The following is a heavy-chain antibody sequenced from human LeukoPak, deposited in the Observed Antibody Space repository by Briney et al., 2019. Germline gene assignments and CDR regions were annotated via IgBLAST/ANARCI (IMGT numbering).Heavy chain of an antibody. J-gene: IGHJ5*02. CDR1: GGSISSYY. CDR2: IYYSGST. D-gene: IGHD6-25*01. Sequence: SETLSLTCTVSGGSISSYYWSWIRQPPGKELEWIGHIYYSGSTKYNPSLKSRVTISLDTSKNQFSLKLSSVTAADTAVYYCARDRAATGWFDPWGQGTLVTVSS. CDR3: ARDRAATGWFDP. V-gene: IGHV4-59*01.